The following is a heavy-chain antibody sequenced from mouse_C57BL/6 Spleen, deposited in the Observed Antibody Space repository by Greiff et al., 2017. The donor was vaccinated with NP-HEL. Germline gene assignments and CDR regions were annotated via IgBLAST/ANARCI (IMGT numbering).Heavy chain of an antibody. CDR2: IDPSDSYT. J-gene: IGHJ4*01. CDR3: ATTVVADYAMDY. D-gene: IGHD1-1*01. CDR1: GYTFTSYW. V-gene: IGHV1-69*01. Sequence: QVQLQQPGAELVMPGASVKLSCKASGYTFTSYWMHWVKQRPGQGLEWIGEIDPSDSYTNYNQKFKGKSTLTVDKSSSTAYMQLSSLTSEDSAVYYCATTVVADYAMDYWGQGTSVTVSS.